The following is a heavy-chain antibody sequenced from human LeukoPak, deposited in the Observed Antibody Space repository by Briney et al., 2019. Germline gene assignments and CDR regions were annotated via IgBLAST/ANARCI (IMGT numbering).Heavy chain of an antibody. CDR2: IYYSGST. CDR1: GGSISSGDYY. V-gene: IGHV4-30-4*01. J-gene: IGHJ4*02. Sequence: PSETLSLTCTVSGGSISSGDYYWSGIRQPRGKGLEWIGYIYYSGSTYYNPSLKSRFTISVDTSKNQFSLKLSSVTAADTAVYYCARVSVDSSGWGFDYWGQGTLVTVSS. CDR3: ARVSVDSSGWGFDY. D-gene: IGHD6-19*01.